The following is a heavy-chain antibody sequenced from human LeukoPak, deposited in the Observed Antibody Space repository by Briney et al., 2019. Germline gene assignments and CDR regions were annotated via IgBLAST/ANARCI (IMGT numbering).Heavy chain of an antibody. J-gene: IGHJ3*02. D-gene: IGHD2-15*01. Sequence: ASVKVSCKASGYTSTSYGISWVRQAPGQGLEWMGWISAYNGNTNYAQKLQGRVTMTTDTSTSTAYMELRSLRSDDTAVYYCARGSEDIVVVVAATDAFDIWGQGTMVAVSS. V-gene: IGHV1-18*01. CDR1: GYTSTSYG. CDR3: ARGSEDIVVVVAATDAFDI. CDR2: ISAYNGNT.